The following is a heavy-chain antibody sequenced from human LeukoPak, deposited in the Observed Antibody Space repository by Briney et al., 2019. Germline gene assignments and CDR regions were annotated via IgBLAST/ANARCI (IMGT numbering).Heavy chain of an antibody. Sequence: SVKVSCKASGGTFSSYAISWVRQAPGQGLEWMGGIIPIFGTANYAQKFQGRVTITADESTSTAYMELSSLRSEDTAVYYCARSHSSPTDDAFGIWGQGTMVTVSS. CDR3: ARSHSSPTDDAFGI. CDR2: IIPIFGTA. J-gene: IGHJ3*02. V-gene: IGHV1-69*01. D-gene: IGHD6-13*01. CDR1: GGTFSSYA.